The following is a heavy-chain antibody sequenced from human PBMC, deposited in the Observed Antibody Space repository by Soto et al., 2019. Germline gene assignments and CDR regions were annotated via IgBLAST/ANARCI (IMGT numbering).Heavy chain of an antibody. J-gene: IGHJ4*02. CDR1: GYTFTGYY. CDR3: VRVGGGYSGYDARGFDY. V-gene: IGHV1-2*04. D-gene: IGHD5-12*01. Sequence: ASVKVSCKASGYTFTGYYMHWVRQAPGQGLEWMGWINPNSGGTNYAQKFQGWVTMTRDTSISTAYMELSRLRSDDTAVYYCVRVGGGYSGYDARGFDYWGQGTLVTVSS. CDR2: INPNSGGT.